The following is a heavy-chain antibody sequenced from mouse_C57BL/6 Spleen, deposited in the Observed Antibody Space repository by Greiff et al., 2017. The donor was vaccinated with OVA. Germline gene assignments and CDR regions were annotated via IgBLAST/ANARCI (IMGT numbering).Heavy chain of an antibody. CDR1: GYTFTSYW. V-gene: IGHV1-53*01. CDR3: ARSGPYYYGSSLFAY. J-gene: IGHJ3*01. Sequence: VQLQQPGTELVKPGASVKLSCKASGYTFTSYWMHWVKQRPGQGLEWIGNINPSNGGTNYNEKFKSKATLTVDKSSSTAYMQLSSLTSEDSAVYYCARSGPYYYGSSLFAYWGQGTLVTVSA. D-gene: IGHD1-1*01. CDR2: INPSNGGT.